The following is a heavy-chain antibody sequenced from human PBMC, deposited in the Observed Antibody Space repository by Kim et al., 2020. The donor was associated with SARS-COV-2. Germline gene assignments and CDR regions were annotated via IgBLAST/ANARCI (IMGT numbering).Heavy chain of an antibody. CDR2: IYYSGST. CDR3: AREGRFLEWLLSHYYYYYMDV. V-gene: IGHV4-30-4*01. J-gene: IGHJ6*03. D-gene: IGHD3-3*01. CDR1: GGSISSGDYY. Sequence: SETLSLTCTVSGGSISSGDYYWSWIRQPPGKGLEWIGYIYYSGSTHYNPSLKSRVTISVDTSKNQFSLKLSSVTAADTAVYYCAREGRFLEWLLSHYYYYYMDVWGKGTTVTVSS.